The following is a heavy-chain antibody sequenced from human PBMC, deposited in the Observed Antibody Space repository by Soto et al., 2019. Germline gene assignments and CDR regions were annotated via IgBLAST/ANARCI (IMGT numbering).Heavy chain of an antibody. CDR3: ARHRNFFDY. V-gene: IGHV1-18*01. Sequence: QDQLVQSGAEVKKPGASVKVSCKASGYTFNNYGITWVRQAPGQGLEWMGWISPYNGHTNYAQKLQGRVTMTTDTSTSTAYMELRSLRSDDTAADYCARHRNFFDYWGQGTLVTVSS. CDR1: GYTFNNYG. CDR2: ISPYNGHT. J-gene: IGHJ4*02.